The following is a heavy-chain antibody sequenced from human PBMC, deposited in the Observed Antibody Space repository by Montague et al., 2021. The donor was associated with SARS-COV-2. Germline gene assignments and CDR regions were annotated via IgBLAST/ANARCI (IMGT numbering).Heavy chain of an antibody. CDR1: GDSVRRNTDA. J-gene: IGHJ4*02. CDR3: VRDTGSAQAGFDA. Sequence: CAISGDSVRRNTDAWNWIRQSPSGGLEWLGRTNYRSKWTSDYATSVEGRISIDPDTSKNQFFLHLRSVTPEDTGVYYCVRDTGSAQAGFDAWGQGTLVTVSS. V-gene: IGHV6-1*01. CDR2: TNYRSKWTS. D-gene: IGHD6-19*01.